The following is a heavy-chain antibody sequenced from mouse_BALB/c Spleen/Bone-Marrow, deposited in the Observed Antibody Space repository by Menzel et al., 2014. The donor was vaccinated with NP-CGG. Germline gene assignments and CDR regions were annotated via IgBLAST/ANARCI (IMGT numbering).Heavy chain of an antibody. CDR1: GYSFAGYT. Sequence: VQPQQSGPELVKPGASMKISCKASGYSFAGYTMNWVKQSHGKNLEWIGLINPYNGGSSYNQKLKGKATLTVDKSSSTAYMELLSLTSEDSAVYYCAREGYGSSYGFAYWGQGTLVTVSA. CDR2: INPYNGGS. CDR3: AREGYGSSYGFAY. J-gene: IGHJ3*01. D-gene: IGHD1-1*01. V-gene: IGHV1-18*01.